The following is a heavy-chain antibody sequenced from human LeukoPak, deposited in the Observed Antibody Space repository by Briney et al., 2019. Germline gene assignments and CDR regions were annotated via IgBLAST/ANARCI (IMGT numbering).Heavy chain of an antibody. V-gene: IGHV4-61*02. CDR2: IYTSGST. CDR3: ARDGSITMVRGGVDY. D-gene: IGHD3-10*01. Sequence: SQTLSLTCTVSGGSISSGSYYWSWIRQPAGKGLEWIGRIYTSGSTNYNPSLKSRVTISVDTSKNQFSLKLSSVTAADTAVYYCARDGSITMVRGGVDYWGQGTLVTVSS. J-gene: IGHJ4*02. CDR1: GGSISSGSYY.